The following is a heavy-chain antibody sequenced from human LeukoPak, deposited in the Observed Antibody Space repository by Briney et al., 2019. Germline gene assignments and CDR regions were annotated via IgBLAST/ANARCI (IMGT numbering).Heavy chain of an antibody. V-gene: IGHV3-7*03. D-gene: IGHD1-26*01. Sequence: GGSLRLSCAASGFTFNTYWMSWVCQAPGKGLEWVAIVSRDGSDMIYLDSVKGRFTISRDNAENSLFLQMNNLRVEDAAVYYCARGGWELSNWFDPWGQGTLVTVSS. CDR1: GFTFNTYW. CDR3: ARGGWELSNWFDP. CDR2: VSRDGSDM. J-gene: IGHJ5*02.